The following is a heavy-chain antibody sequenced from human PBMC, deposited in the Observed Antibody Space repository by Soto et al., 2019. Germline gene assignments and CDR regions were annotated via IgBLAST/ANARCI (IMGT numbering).Heavy chain of an antibody. CDR2: INPSGGST. D-gene: IGHD2-2*01. CDR3: ARERTPGYCSSTSCHYYYGMDI. CDR1: GYTFTSYY. Sequence: ASVKVSCKASGYTFTSYYMHWVRQAPGQGLEWMGIINPSGGSTSYAQKFQGRVTMTRDTSTSTVYMELSSLRSEDTAVYYCARERTPGYCSSTSCHYYYGMDIWGHATTVTV. J-gene: IGHJ6*02. V-gene: IGHV1-46*01.